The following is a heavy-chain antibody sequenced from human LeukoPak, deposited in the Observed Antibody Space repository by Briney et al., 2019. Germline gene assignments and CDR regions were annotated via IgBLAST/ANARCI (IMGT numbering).Heavy chain of an antibody. V-gene: IGHV4-61*02. Sequence: SETLSLTCSVSGDSISTSSYYWSWIRQPAGKGLEWIGRIYTSGSTNYNPSLKSRVTMSVDTSKNQFSLKLSSVTAADTAVYYCARDRGVDWFDPWGQGTLVTVSS. CDR3: ARDRGVDWFDP. D-gene: IGHD2-15*01. CDR1: GDSISTSSYY. CDR2: IYTSGST. J-gene: IGHJ5*02.